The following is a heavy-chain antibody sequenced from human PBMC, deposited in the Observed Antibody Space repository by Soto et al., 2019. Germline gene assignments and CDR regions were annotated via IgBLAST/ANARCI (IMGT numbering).Heavy chain of an antibody. CDR3: ARVHSGSYHLADY. J-gene: IGHJ4*02. CDR2: ITPILGTA. V-gene: IGHV1-69*01. D-gene: IGHD1-26*01. Sequence: QVQLVQSGAEVKKPGSSVKVSCQASGVTFSSYAISWVRQAPGQGLEWMGRITPILGTANYAQKFQGRVTITADESTSTASMELSSLRSEDTDVYYWARVHSGSYHLADYWGQGTLVTVSS. CDR1: GVTFSSYA.